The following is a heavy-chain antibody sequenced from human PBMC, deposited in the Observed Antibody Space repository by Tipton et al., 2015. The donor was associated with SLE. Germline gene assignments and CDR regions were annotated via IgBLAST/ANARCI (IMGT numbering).Heavy chain of an antibody. V-gene: IGHV4-31*03. D-gene: IGHD4-23*01. J-gene: IGHJ4*02. CDR3: ARGYLDDYGGTVFDY. CDR2: IYDTETT. Sequence: TLSLTCTVSGGSISRGIYSWTWIRQHPGKGLEWIGYIYDTETTYYNPSLKSRVTMSIDRSKNHFSLRLRSVSAADTAVYYCARGYLDDYGGTVFDYGGQGSLVTVSS. CDR1: GGSISRGIYS.